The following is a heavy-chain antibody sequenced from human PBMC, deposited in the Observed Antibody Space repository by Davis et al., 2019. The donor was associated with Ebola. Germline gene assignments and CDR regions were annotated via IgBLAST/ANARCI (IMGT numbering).Heavy chain of an antibody. CDR1: GGSFSGYY. V-gene: IGHV4-34*01. J-gene: IGHJ4*02. D-gene: IGHD1-7*01. CDR3: ARVASITGTTVFDY. CDR2: INHSGST. Sequence: PSETLSLTCAVYGGSFSGYYWSWIRQPPGKGLEWIGEINHSGSTNYNPSLKSRVTISVDTSKNQFSLKLSSVTAADTAVYYCARVASITGTTVFDYWGQGTLVTVSS.